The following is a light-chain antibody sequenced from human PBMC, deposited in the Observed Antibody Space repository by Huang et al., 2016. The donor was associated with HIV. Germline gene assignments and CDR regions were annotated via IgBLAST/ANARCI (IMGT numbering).Light chain of an antibody. V-gene: IGKV1-39*01. CDR2: ASS. CDR3: QQGYSTPT. Sequence: DIQMTQSPSSLSASVGDRVTITCRASQSISRYLNWYQHKPGKAPELLIYASSSLQRGVPSRFSGSGAGTDFSLTISGLQPEDYATYYCQQGYSTPTFGQGTKVEMK. J-gene: IGKJ1*01. CDR1: QSISRY.